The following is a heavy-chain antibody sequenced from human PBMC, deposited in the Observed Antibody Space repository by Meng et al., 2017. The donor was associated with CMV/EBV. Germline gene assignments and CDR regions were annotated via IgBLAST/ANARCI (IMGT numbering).Heavy chain of an antibody. CDR1: GFTFSSYW. CDR3: ARDRPWEPLDY. D-gene: IGHD1-26*01. CDR2: INSDGSST. J-gene: IGHJ4*02. Sequence: GESLKISCAASGFTFSSYWMHWVRQAPGKGLVWVSRINSDGSSTSYADSVKGRFTISRDNAKNTPYLQMNSLRAEDTAVYYCARDRPWEPLDYWGQGTLVTVSS. V-gene: IGHV3-74*01.